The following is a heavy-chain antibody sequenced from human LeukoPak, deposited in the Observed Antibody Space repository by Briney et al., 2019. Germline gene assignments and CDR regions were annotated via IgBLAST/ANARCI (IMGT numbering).Heavy chain of an antibody. CDR2: FYYTGST. CDR1: GGSISTYY. V-gene: IGHV4-59*01. Sequence: SETLSLTCTVSGGSISTYYWSWIRQPPGKGLDWIGSFYYTGSTNYNPSLRSRVTISLDTSKNQISLRLSSVTAADTAVYYCARIGHEDYYFDYWGQGTLVTVSS. CDR3: ARIGHEDYYFDY. J-gene: IGHJ4*02.